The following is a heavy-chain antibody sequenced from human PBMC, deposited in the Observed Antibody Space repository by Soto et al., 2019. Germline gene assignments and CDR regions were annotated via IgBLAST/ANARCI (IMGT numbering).Heavy chain of an antibody. CDR2: IWYDGSNK. CDR1: GFTFSSYG. Sequence: PGGSLRLSCAASGFTFSSYGMHWVRQAPGKGLEWVAVIWYDGSNKYYADSVKGRFTISRDNSKNTLYLQMNSLRAEDTAVYYCARINYPSDLGYFDYWGQGTLVTVSS. CDR3: ARINYPSDLGYFDY. V-gene: IGHV3-33*01. D-gene: IGHD4-4*01. J-gene: IGHJ4*02.